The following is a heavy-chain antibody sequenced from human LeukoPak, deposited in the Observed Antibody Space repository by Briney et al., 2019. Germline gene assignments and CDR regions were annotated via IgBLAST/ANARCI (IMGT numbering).Heavy chain of an antibody. CDR1: GGSISSYY. D-gene: IGHD5-18*01. CDR2: IYYSGST. Sequence: SETLSLTCTVSGGSISSYYWSWIRQPPGKGLEWIGYIYYSGSTNYSPSLKSRVTISVDTSKNQFSLKLSSVTAADTAVYYCARGYSYGQRWFDPWGQGTLVTVSS. V-gene: IGHV4-59*01. J-gene: IGHJ5*02. CDR3: ARGYSYGQRWFDP.